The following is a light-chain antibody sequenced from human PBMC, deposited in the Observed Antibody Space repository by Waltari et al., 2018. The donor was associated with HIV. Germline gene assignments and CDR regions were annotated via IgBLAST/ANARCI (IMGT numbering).Light chain of an antibody. J-gene: IGLJ3*02. Sequence: QSVLTQPPSASGTPGQRATISCSGSSSNIGNNIVNWYQQFPGTAPKVRIYNTAQRPSGVPDRVSGSKSGTSASLAISGLQSEDEADYDGSSWDDSLNGRVFGGGTRLTVL. CDR3: SSWDDSLNGRV. V-gene: IGLV1-44*01. CDR2: NTA. CDR1: SSNIGNNI.